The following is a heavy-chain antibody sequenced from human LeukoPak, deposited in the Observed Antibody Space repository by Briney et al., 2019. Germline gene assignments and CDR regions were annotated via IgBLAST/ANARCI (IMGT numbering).Heavy chain of an antibody. Sequence: GGSLRLSCAASEFRFNQYSMHWIRPAPGKGLEWVSSISSRGTTIFYAASVKGRFTISRDNADNSLYLQMISLRLEDAAVYYCARARSNMISDPFYSDSWGQGTLVTVSS. CDR2: ISSRGTTI. J-gene: IGHJ4*02. CDR3: ARARSNMISDPFYSDS. V-gene: IGHV3-48*01. CDR1: EFRFNQYS. D-gene: IGHD3-22*01.